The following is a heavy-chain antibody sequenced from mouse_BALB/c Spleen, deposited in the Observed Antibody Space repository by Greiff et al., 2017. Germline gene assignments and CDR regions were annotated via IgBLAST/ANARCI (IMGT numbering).Heavy chain of an antibody. CDR1: GFSLTGYG. CDR2: IWGDGST. V-gene: IGHV2-6-7*01. Sequence: QVQLKQSGPGLVAPSQSLSITCTVSGFSLTGYGVNWVRQPPGKGLEWLGMIWGDGSTDYNSALKSRLSISKDNSKSQVFLKMNSLQTDDTARYYYARRPNWDPCEFDVWGAGTTVTVSS. D-gene: IGHD4-1*01. CDR3: ARRPNWDPCEFDV. J-gene: IGHJ1*01.